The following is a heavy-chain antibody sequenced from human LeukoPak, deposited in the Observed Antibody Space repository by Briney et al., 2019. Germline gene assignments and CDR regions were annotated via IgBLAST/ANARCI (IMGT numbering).Heavy chain of an antibody. CDR3: ARPYCSGGSCYFDY. V-gene: IGHV3-7*04. CDR1: GVMFPSYW. Sequence: PGGSLRLSCAASGVMFPSYWMTWVRQAPGKGLEWVANIKQDGSEKYYVDSVKGRFTISRDNAKNSVYLQMNSLRDEDTAVYYCARPYCSGGSCYFDYWGQGTLVTVSS. D-gene: IGHD2-15*01. J-gene: IGHJ4*02. CDR2: IKQDGSEK.